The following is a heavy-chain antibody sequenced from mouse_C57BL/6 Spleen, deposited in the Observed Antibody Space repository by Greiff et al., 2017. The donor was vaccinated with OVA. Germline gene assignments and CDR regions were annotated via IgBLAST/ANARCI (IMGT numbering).Heavy chain of an antibody. J-gene: IGHJ4*01. CDR3: TRERGYDEGAMDY. CDR1: GYTFTDYE. V-gene: IGHV1-15*01. D-gene: IGHD2-2*01. CDR2: IDPETGGT. Sequence: QVQLQQSGAELVRPGASVTLSCKASGYTFTDYEMHWVKQTPVHGLEWIGAIDPETGGTAYNQKFKGKAILTADKSSSTAYMELRSLTSEDSAVYYCTRERGYDEGAMDYWGQGTSVTVSS.